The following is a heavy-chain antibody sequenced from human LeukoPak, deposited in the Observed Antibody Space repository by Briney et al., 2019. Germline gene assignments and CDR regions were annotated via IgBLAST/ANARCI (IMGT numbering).Heavy chain of an antibody. D-gene: IGHD3-22*01. CDR2: INHSGST. CDR3: ARGFYYYDSSGPYYFDY. Sequence: SETLSLTCAVYGGSFSGYYWRWIRQPPGKGLEWIGEINHSGSTNYNPSLKSRVTISVDTSKNQFSLKLSSVTAADTAVYYCARGFYYYDSSGPYYFDYWGQGTLVTVSS. CDR1: GGSFSGYY. J-gene: IGHJ4*02. V-gene: IGHV4-34*01.